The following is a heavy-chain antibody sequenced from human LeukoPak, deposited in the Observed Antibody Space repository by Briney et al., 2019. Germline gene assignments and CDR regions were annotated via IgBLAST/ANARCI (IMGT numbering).Heavy chain of an antibody. D-gene: IGHD3-22*01. V-gene: IGHV1-2*02. CDR2: INPNSGGT. CDR1: GYTFTGYY. CDR3: ARGVYYYDSSGYYYEDAFDV. J-gene: IGHJ3*01. Sequence: ASVKVSCKASGYTFTGYYMHWVRQAPGQGLEWMGWINPNSGGTNYAQKFQGRVTMTRDTSISTAYMELGRLRSDDTAVYYCARGVYYYDSSGYYYEDAFDVWGQGTMVTVSS.